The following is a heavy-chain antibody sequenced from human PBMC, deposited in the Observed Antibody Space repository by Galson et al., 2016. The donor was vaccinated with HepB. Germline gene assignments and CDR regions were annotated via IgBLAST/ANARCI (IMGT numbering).Heavy chain of an antibody. CDR3: ARDWGVVPAWPRGEIDY. CDR1: GYIFSSYV. Sequence: KVSCKASGYIFSSYVINWVRQAPGQGLEWMGWINTHTENPMYAQGFTGRFVFSLDTSVSTAYLQINNLKAEDTAVYYCARDWGVVPAWPRGEIDYWGQGTLVTVSS. D-gene: IGHD2-2*01. CDR2: INTHTENP. V-gene: IGHV7-4-1*02. J-gene: IGHJ4*02.